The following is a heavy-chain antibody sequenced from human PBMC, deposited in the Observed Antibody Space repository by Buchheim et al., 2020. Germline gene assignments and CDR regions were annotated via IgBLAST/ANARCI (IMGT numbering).Heavy chain of an antibody. CDR1: GGSISSSCYH. V-gene: IGHV4-39*01. Sequence: QLQLQESGPGLVKPSETLSLTCPVSGGSISSSCYHWGRIRPPPGKGLGGIGSIYYCGSPYYNPSLQSRVTISVDTSKNQFYLKLSSVTAADTAVYYCASIITRIWEFDYWGQGTL. CDR2: IYYCGSP. D-gene: IGHD3-22*01. CDR3: ASIITRIWEFDY. J-gene: IGHJ4*02.